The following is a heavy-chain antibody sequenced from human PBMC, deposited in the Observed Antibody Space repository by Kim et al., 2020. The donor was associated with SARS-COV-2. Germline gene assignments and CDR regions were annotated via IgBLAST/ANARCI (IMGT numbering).Heavy chain of an antibody. D-gene: IGHD6-19*01. CDR3: ARLSYSSGGGWFDP. V-gene: IGHV5-51*01. J-gene: IGHJ5*02. Sequence: PSFEGQVTFSADTSSSTAYLQWSSLRASDTAMYYCARLSYSSGGGWFDPWGQGTLVTVSS.